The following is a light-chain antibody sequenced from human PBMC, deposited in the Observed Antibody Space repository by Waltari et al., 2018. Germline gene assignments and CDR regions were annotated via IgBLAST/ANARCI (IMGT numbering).Light chain of an antibody. CDR1: QSISKY. Sequence: EIVLTQSPGTLSLSSGERATLSCRTSQSISKYLAWYQKKPGQAPRLLIYHASSRATGIPDRFSGSGSGTDFSLTISRLEPEDFAVYYCQHYVSLPVTFGQGTKVEIK. V-gene: IGKV3-20*01. CDR2: HAS. J-gene: IGKJ1*01. CDR3: QHYVSLPVT.